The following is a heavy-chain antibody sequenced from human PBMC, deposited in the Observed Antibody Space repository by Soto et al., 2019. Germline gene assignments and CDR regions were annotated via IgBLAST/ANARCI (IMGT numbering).Heavy chain of an antibody. V-gene: IGHV3-23*01. CDR2: ISGTGGSP. CDR3: AKGGGKYYFYYFDS. CDR1: GFDFSSYA. J-gene: IGHJ4*02. D-gene: IGHD1-26*01. Sequence: EVQLLESGGGLVPPGGSLRLSCAASGFDFSSYAMNWVRQAPGKGLEWVSGISGTGGSPYYADSVKGRVTISRDNSKNTVYLQMNSLRAEDTAVNHFAKGGGKYYFYYFDSWGQGTLVTVSS.